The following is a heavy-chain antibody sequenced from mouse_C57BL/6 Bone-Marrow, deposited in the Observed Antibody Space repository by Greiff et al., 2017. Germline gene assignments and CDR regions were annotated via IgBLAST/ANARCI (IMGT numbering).Heavy chain of an antibody. D-gene: IGHD2-4*01. CDR2: IYPGSGST. CDR3: ASEMITTVYYYAMDY. J-gene: IGHJ4*01. V-gene: IGHV1-55*01. CDR1: GYTFTSYW. Sequence: QVQLQQPGAELVKPGASVKMSCKASGYTFTSYWITWVKQRPGQGLEWIGDIYPGSGSTNYNEKFKRKATLAVDTSSSTAYMQLSSLTSEDSAVYYCASEMITTVYYYAMDYWGQGTSVTVSS.